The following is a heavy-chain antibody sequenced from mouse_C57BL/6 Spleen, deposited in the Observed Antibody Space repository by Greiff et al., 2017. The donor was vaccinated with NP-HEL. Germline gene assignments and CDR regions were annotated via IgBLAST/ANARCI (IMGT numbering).Heavy chain of an antibody. Sequence: EVQRVESGGGLVKPGGSLKLSCAASGFTFSSYAMSWVRQTPEKRLEWVATISDGGSYTYYPANVKGRFTISRGNAKNNLYLQMSHLKSEDTAMYYCARGLLWLRRVYWYFDVWGTGTTVTVSS. CDR2: ISDGGSYT. V-gene: IGHV5-4*01. J-gene: IGHJ1*03. D-gene: IGHD2-9*01. CDR1: GFTFSSYA. CDR3: ARGLLWLRRVYWYFDV.